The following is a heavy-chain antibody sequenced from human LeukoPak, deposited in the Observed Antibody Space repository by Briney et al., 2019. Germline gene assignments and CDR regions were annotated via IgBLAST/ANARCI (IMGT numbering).Heavy chain of an antibody. V-gene: IGHV3-49*03. CDR1: GFTFGDYA. Sequence: PGGSLRLSCTASGFTFGDYAMSWFRQAPGKGLEWVGFIRSKAYGGTTEYAASVKGGFTISRDDSKSIAYLQMNSLKTEDTAVYYCTSLRGATAMADWGQGTLVTVSS. CDR2: IRSKAYGGTT. J-gene: IGHJ4*02. D-gene: IGHD5-18*01. CDR3: TSLRGATAMAD.